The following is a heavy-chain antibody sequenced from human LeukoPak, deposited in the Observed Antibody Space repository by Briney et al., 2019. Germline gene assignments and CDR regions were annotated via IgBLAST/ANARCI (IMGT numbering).Heavy chain of an antibody. V-gene: IGHV3-64*01. CDR3: ARASSICIAARDPLCWYYYYMDV. CDR1: GFTFSSYA. Sequence: PGGSLRLSCAASGFTFSSYAMHWVRQAPGKGLEYVSAISSNGGSTYYANSVKGRFTISRDNSKNTLYLQMGSLRAEDMAVYYCARASSICIAARDPLCWYYYYMDVWGKGTTVTVSS. D-gene: IGHD6-6*01. J-gene: IGHJ6*03. CDR2: ISSNGGST.